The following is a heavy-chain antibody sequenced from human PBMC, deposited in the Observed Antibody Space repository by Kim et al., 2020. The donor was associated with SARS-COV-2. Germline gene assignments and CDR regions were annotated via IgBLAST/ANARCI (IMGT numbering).Heavy chain of an antibody. J-gene: IGHJ4*02. CDR2: IYYSGST. Sequence: SETLSLTCTVSGGSISSYYWSWIRQPPGKGLEWIGYIYYSGSTNYNPSLTSRVTISVDTSKNQFSMKLSSVTTADTAVSYCASEGARYGTPDYWGQGTLV. CDR1: GGSISSYY. D-gene: IGHD4-17*01. CDR3: ASEGARYGTPDY. V-gene: IGHV4-59*12.